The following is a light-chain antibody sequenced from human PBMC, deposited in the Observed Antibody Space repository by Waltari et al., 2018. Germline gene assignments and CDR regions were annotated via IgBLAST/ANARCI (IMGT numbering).Light chain of an antibody. J-gene: IGLJ1*01. CDR2: DVP. V-gene: IGLV2-11*01. CDR3: CSYAGIFTLYV. Sequence: QSALTQPRSVSGSPGQSVTISCTGTSSDVGGYNYVSWYPQHPGKAPKLMIYDVPKRPSGVPDRFSGSKSGNTASLTISGLQAEDEADYCCCSYAGIFTLYVFGAGTKVTVL. CDR1: SSDVGGYNY.